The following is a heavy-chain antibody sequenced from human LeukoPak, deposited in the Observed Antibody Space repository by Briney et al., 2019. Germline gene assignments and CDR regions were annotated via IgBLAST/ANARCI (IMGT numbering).Heavy chain of an antibody. CDR2: ISAYNGNT. Sequence: ASVKVSSKASGYTFTSYGISWVRQAPGQGLEWMGWISAYNGNTNYAQKLQGRVTMTTDTSTSTAYMELRSMRSDDTAVYYCARGTPGDDYVWGSPPEFDYWGQGTLVTVSS. V-gene: IGHV1-18*01. J-gene: IGHJ4*02. CDR3: ARGTPGDDYVWGSPPEFDY. D-gene: IGHD3-16*01. CDR1: GYTFTSYG.